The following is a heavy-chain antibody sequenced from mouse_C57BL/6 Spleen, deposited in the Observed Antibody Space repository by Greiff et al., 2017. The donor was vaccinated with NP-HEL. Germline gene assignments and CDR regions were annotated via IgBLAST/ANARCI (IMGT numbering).Heavy chain of an antibody. D-gene: IGHD2-2*01. CDR2: IYPGDGDT. CDR3: ARGGVMVTFDY. V-gene: IGHV1-80*01. CDR1: GYAFSSYW. J-gene: IGHJ2*01. Sequence: VQVVESGAELVKPGASVKISCKASGYAFSSYWMNWVKQRPGKGLEWIGQIYPGDGDTNYNGKFKGKATLTADKSSSTAYMQLSSLTSEDSAVYFCARGGVMVTFDYWGQGTTLTVSS.